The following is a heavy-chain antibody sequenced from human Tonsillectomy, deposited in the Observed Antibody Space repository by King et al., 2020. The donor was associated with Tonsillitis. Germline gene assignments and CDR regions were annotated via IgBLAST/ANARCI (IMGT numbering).Heavy chain of an antibody. D-gene: IGHD3-16*01. CDR3: ANLGGRGYFDL. J-gene: IGHJ2*01. CDR1: GFTFSDYY. Sequence: VQLVESGGGLVKPGGSLRLSCAASGFTFSDYYMSWIRQAPGKGLEWVSYISSSGGTIYSADSVKGRFTISRENAKNSLYLKMNSLRAEATAVYYCANLGGRGYFDLWGRGTLVTVSS. CDR2: ISSSGGTI. V-gene: IGHV3-11*01.